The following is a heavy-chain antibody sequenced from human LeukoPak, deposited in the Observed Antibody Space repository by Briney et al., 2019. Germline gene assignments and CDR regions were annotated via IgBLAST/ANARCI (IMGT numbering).Heavy chain of an antibody. V-gene: IGHV4-61*02. D-gene: IGHD3-10*01. CDR1: GGSISSGSYY. CDR3: AREIRDHYSSGSYYPFDY. J-gene: IGHJ4*02. CDR2: IYTSGST. Sequence: SQTLSLTCTVSGGSISSGSYYWSWIRQPAGKGLEWIGRIYTSGSTNYNPSLKSRVTISVDTSKNQFSLKLSSVTAADTAVYYCAREIRDHYSSGSYYPFDYWGQGTLVTVSS.